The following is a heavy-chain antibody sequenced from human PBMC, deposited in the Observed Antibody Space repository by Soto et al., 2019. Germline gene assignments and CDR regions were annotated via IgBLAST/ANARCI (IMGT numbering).Heavy chain of an antibody. CDR1: GGSFSGYY. Sequence: PSETLSLTCAVYGGSFSGYYWSWIRQPPGKGLEWIGEINHSGSTNYNPSLKSRVTISVDTSKNQFSLKLSSVTAADTAVYYCARGRYYGSGSPRYYYYSYTDVWGKGTTVTVSS. CDR3: ARGRYYGSGSPRYYYYSYTDV. J-gene: IGHJ6*03. CDR2: INHSGST. V-gene: IGHV4-34*01. D-gene: IGHD3-10*01.